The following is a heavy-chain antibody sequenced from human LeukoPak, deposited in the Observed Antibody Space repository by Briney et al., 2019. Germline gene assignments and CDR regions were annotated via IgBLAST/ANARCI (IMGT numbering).Heavy chain of an antibody. CDR1: GFTFSIYS. V-gene: IGHV3-21*01. CDR3: GRANIAAAYDGFDP. CDR2: IRSSSSNI. Sequence: GESLRLSCAASGFTFSIYSMNWVPQAPGKGLEWVSYIRSSSSNIYYAESVKGRFAISRDNAKHSLYLQVNTLRAEDTAVYYCGRANIAAAYDGFDPWGQGTLVTVSS. D-gene: IGHD6-13*01. J-gene: IGHJ5*02.